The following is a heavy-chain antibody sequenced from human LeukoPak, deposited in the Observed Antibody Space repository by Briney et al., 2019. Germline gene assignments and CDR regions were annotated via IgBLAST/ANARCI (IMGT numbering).Heavy chain of an antibody. J-gene: IGHJ4*02. CDR1: GFTFSYYW. CDR2: INQDGSEK. Sequence: GGSVTLSCAAPGFTFSYYWMSWVRQAPGKGLEWVANINQDGSEKYYADSVKGRFTISRDNSKNTLYLQMNSLRAEDTAVYYCAKGGSSWTYFDYWGQGTLVTVPS. CDR3: AKGGSSWTYFDY. V-gene: IGHV3-7*02. D-gene: IGHD6-13*01.